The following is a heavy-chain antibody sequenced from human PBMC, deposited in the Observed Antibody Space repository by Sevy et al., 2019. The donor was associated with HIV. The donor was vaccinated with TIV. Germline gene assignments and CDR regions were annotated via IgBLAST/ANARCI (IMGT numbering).Heavy chain of an antibody. CDR1: GGSITSLY. D-gene: IGHD1-26*01. V-gene: IGHV4-59*08. Sequence: SETLSLTCTVSGGSITSLYWGWIRQPPGKGLEWIANIYYNGNTNYNPSLKSRVTISLDTPKNQFPLRLSSVTAADTAIYYGAGENAWGRGYSWGQGTLVTVSS. J-gene: IGHJ4*02. CDR2: IYYNGNT. CDR3: AGENAWGRGYS.